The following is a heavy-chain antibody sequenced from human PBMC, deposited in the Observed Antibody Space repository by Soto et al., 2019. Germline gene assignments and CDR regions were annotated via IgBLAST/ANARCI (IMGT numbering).Heavy chain of an antibody. CDR1: GFTLRSYT. Sequence: EVQLVESGGGLVKPGGSLSLSCQASGFTLRSYTINWFGRAPGKGLEGASSISSSSSYIYYADSVKGRFTISRDNAKNSLYLQMNSLRAEDTAVYYCARDGDSSGYSDAFDIWGQGTMVTVSS. CDR3: ARDGDSSGYSDAFDI. J-gene: IGHJ3*02. V-gene: IGHV3-21*01. CDR2: ISSSSSYI. D-gene: IGHD3-22*01.